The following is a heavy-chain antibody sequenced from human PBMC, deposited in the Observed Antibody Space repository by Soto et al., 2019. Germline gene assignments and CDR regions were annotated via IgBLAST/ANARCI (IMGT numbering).Heavy chain of an antibody. D-gene: IGHD4-17*01. J-gene: IGHJ4*02. CDR2: ITASGGST. CDR3: AKGWMASVTYSDY. V-gene: IGHV3-23*01. Sequence: EMQLLESGGGFVQPGGSLRLSCAASGFTFAKYAMSWVRQAPGKGLEWVSAITASGGSTFYAGSVKGRFTISRDNSDDTLELQTNNLRVEDTAMYFCAKGWMASVTYSDYWGQGTLVTVSS. CDR1: GFTFAKYA.